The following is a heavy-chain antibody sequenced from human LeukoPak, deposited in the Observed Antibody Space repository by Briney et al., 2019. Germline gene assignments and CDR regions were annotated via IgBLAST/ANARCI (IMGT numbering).Heavy chain of an antibody. Sequence: PGGSLRLSCAASGFTFSRYWMHWVRQAPGKGLVWVSRINTDGSSTSYADSVKGRFTISKDNSKNTLYLQMSSLRAEDTAIYYCVKAAGSWYGYFDYWGQGTLVTVSS. D-gene: IGHD6-13*01. V-gene: IGHV3-74*01. CDR2: INTDGSST. CDR1: GFTFSRYW. J-gene: IGHJ4*02. CDR3: VKAAGSWYGYFDY.